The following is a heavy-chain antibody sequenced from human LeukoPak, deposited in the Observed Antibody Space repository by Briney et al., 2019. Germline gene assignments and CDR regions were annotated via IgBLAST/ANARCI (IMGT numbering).Heavy chain of an antibody. CDR2: IYTSGST. CDR3: ARTTKGWLLFNWFDP. J-gene: IGHJ5*02. CDR1: GGSISSGSYY. D-gene: IGHD3-3*01. V-gene: IGHV4-61*02. Sequence: SETLSLTCTVSGGSISSGSYYWSWIRQPAGRGLEWIGRIYTSGSTNYNPSLKSRVTISVDTSKNQFSLKLSSVTAADTAVYYCARTTKGWLLFNWFDPWGQGTLVTVSS.